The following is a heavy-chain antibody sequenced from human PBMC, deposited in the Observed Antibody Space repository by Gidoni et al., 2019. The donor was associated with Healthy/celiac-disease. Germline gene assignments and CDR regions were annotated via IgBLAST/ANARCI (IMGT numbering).Heavy chain of an antibody. J-gene: IGHJ6*02. CDR3: ARHAEWADQGMDV. CDR2: IYYSGST. CDR1: GGSISSSSYY. Sequence: QLQLQESGPGLVKPSETLSLTCTVSGGSISSSSYYWGWIRQPPGKGLEWIGSIYYSGSTYYNPSLKSRVTISVDTSKNQFSLKLSSVTAADTAVYYCARHAEWADQGMDVWGQGTTVTVSS. D-gene: IGHD2-8*01. V-gene: IGHV4-39*01.